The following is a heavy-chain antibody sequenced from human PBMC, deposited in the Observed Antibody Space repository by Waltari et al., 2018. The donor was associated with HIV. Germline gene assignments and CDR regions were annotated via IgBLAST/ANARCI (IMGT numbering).Heavy chain of an antibody. CDR2: IWYDGSNE. Sequence: ALLVESVGVVVQPGRSLRRPCAGSAFTYTRPGLKRVGQAPGKGLEWMAIIWYDGSNEYYGASVKGRFTISRDNSKNTVYLQMNSLRAEDTAVYYCARGIPQSNWGHYYYGMDVWGQGTTVTVSS. V-gene: IGHV3-33*01. CDR1: AFTYTRPG. CDR3: ARGIPQSNWGHYYYGMDV. J-gene: IGHJ6*02. D-gene: IGHD7-27*01.